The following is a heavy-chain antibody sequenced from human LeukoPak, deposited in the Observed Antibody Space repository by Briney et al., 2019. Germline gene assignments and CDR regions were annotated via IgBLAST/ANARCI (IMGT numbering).Heavy chain of an antibody. CDR2: INPNSGGT. D-gene: IGHD2-2*01. Sequence: ASVKVSCKASGYTFTGYYMHWVRQAPGQGLESMGWINPNSGGTNYAQKFQGRVTMTRDTSISTAYMELSRLRSDDTAVYYCARSPVRVPAAIYYFDYWGQGTLVTVSS. CDR3: ARSPVRVPAAIYYFDY. V-gene: IGHV1-2*02. CDR1: GYTFTGYY. J-gene: IGHJ4*02.